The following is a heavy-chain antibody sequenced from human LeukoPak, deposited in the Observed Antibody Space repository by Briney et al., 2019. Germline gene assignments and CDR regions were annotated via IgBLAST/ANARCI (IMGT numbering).Heavy chain of an antibody. J-gene: IGHJ4*02. CDR2: ISSSGNYI. V-gene: IGHV3-21*01. Sequence: EGSLRLSCAASGFTFSSYAMSWVRQAPGKGLEWLSSISSSGNYIYYSDSLKGRFTISRDTSKNSVYLQMNSLSAEDTAVYYCARRSGSPFDYWGQGALVTVSS. D-gene: IGHD1-26*01. CDR1: GFTFSSYA. CDR3: ARRSGSPFDY.